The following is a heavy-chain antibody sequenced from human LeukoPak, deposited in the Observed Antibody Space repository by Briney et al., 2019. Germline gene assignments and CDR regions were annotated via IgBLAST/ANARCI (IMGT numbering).Heavy chain of an antibody. CDR1: GFTFSNYG. Sequence: PGGSLRLSCAAFGFTFSNYGMHWVRQAPGKGLEWVAVISYEGGTQYYVDSVKGRFTISRDNSKNTLYLQMNSLRVEDTAVYYCAKETTAHTSRTLDYWGQGTLVTVSS. D-gene: IGHD2-2*01. V-gene: IGHV3-30*18. CDR3: AKETTAHTSRTLDY. J-gene: IGHJ4*02. CDR2: ISYEGGTQ.